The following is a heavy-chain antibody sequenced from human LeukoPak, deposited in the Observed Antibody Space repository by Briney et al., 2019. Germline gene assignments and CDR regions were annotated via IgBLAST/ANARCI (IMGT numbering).Heavy chain of an antibody. CDR3: AKDLDWNYVLIFDY. CDR2: ISGSGGST. D-gene: IGHD1-7*01. V-gene: IGHV3-23*01. J-gene: IGHJ4*02. CDR1: GFTFSSYA. Sequence: PGGSLRLSCAASGFTFSSYAMSWVRQAPGKGLEWVSAISGSGGSTYYADSVKSRFTISRDNSKNTLYLQMNSLRAEDTAVYYCAKDLDWNYVLIFDYWGQGTLVTVSS.